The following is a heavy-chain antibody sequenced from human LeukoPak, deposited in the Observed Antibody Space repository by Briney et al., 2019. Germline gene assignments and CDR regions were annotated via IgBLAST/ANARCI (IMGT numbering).Heavy chain of an antibody. CDR2: IYAGTRST. D-gene: IGHD3-22*01. Sequence: SETLSLTCTVSGASISSSSYFWGWIRQPPGKGLEWIGTIYAGTRSTYYNPSLKSRVTISVETSKNQFSLKLSSVTAADTAVYYCARQLVGSYYYDSSGSLDYWGQGTLVTVSS. CDR3: ARQLVGSYYYDSSGSLDY. CDR1: GASISSSSYF. V-gene: IGHV4-39*01. J-gene: IGHJ4*02.